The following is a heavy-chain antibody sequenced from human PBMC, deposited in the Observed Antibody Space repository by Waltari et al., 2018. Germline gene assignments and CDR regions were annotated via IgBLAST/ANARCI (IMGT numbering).Heavy chain of an antibody. CDR3: ARDLGSDYGNRDY. Sequence: QVHLVQSGAEVKKPGASVKVSCKASGYTFTGYYIQWVRRAHGQGLEWMGRINPNSGDTNYAQKCQGRVTLTRDTSINTAYMELSSLKSDDTAVYYCARDLGSDYGNRDYWGQGTLVTVPS. D-gene: IGHD4-17*01. V-gene: IGHV1-2*06. CDR1: GYTFTGYY. CDR2: INPNSGDT. J-gene: IGHJ4*02.